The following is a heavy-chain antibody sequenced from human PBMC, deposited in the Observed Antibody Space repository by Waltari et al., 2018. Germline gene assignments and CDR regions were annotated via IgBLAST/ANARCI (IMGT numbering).Heavy chain of an antibody. CDR1: GGSISSGGYY. V-gene: IGHV4-31*03. CDR2: LYYTGRT. J-gene: IGHJ5*02. D-gene: IGHD3-10*01. CDR3: ATNHYGTGKGWFDP. Sequence: QVQLQESGPGLVKASETLSLTCTVSGGSISSGGYYWSWIRQHPGKGLEWIGYLYYTGRTDSNPSRKSRVSISVETSKNQFSLKLSSVTDADTAVYYCATNHYGTGKGWFDPWGQGTPVTVSS.